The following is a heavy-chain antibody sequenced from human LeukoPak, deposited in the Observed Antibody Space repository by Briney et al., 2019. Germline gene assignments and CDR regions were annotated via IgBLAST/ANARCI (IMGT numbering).Heavy chain of an antibody. D-gene: IGHD1-14*01. J-gene: IGHJ3*02. CDR2: IYTSGST. CDR1: GGSISSYY. V-gene: IGHV4-4*09. Sequence: PSVTLSLTCTVSGGSISSYYWSWIRQPPGKGLEWIGYIYTSGSTNYNPSLKSRVTISVDTSKNQFSLKLSSVTAADTAVYYCARLTRRGHDAFDIWGQGTMVTVSS. CDR3: ARLTRRGHDAFDI.